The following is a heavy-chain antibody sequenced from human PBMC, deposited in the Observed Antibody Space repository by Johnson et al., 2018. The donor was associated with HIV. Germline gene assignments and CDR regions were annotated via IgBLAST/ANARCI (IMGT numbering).Heavy chain of an antibody. CDR3: ATRGFYCTDGICHGVFDF. CDR2: IHYDGSNK. CDR1: GFTVSSNY. V-gene: IGHV3-33*08. Sequence: QVQLVESGGGVVQPGRSLRLSCAASGFTVSSNYMSWVRQAPGKGLEWVAFIHYDGSNKYYADSVKGRFTISRDNSKNTLYLQMNSLTAEDTALYYCATRGFYCTDGICHGVFDFWGQGTVVSVSS. J-gene: IGHJ3*01. D-gene: IGHD2-8*01.